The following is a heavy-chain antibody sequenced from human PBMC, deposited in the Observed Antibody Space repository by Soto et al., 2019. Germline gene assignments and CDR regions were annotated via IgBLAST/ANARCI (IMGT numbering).Heavy chain of an antibody. V-gene: IGHV4-59*01. CDR2: IYYSGST. Sequence: PSETLSLTCTVSGGSISSYYWSWIRQPPGKGLEWIGYIYYSGSTNYNPSLKSRVTISVDTSKNQFSLKLSSVTAADTAVYYCARAPGDYEYYYYYMDVWGKGTTVTVSS. CDR3: ARAPGDYEYYYYYMDV. CDR1: GGSISSYY. J-gene: IGHJ6*03. D-gene: IGHD4-17*01.